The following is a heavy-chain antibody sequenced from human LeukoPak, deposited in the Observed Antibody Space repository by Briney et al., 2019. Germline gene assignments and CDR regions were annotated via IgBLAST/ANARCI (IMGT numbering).Heavy chain of an antibody. V-gene: IGHV3-53*01. D-gene: IGHD6-19*01. Sequence: PGGSLRLSCTVSGFTVSSNSMSWVRQAPGKGLEWGSFIYSDNTHYSDSVKGRFTISRDNSKNTLYLQMNSLRAEDTAVYYCARDHSTGYSSGWYRGEFDPWGQGTLVTVSS. CDR3: ARDHSTGYSSGWYRGEFDP. CDR2: IYSDNT. CDR1: GFTVSSNS. J-gene: IGHJ5*02.